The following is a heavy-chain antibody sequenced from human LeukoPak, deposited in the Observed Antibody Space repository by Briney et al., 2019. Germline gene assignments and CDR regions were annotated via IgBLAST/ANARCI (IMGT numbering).Heavy chain of an antibody. Sequence: ASVKVSCKASGYTFTGYYMHWVRQAPGQGLKWMGWINPNSGGTNYAQKFQGRVTMTRDTSISTAYMELSRLRSDDTAVYYCASLYYCSGGSCSNWFDPWGQGTLVTVSS. V-gene: IGHV1-2*02. J-gene: IGHJ5*02. CDR2: INPNSGGT. D-gene: IGHD2-15*01. CDR1: GYTFTGYY. CDR3: ASLYYCSGGSCSNWFDP.